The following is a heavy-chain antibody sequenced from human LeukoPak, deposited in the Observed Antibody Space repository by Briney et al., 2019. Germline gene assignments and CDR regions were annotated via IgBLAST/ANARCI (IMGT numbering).Heavy chain of an antibody. D-gene: IGHD3-16*02. CDR1: GFTFSSYG. Sequence: PGRSLRLSCAASGFTFSSYGMHWVRQAPGKGLEWVAVIWYDGSNKYYADSVKGRFTISRDNSKNTLYLQMNSLRAEDTAVYYCASFSNFRDSGRYSDYWGQGTLVTVSS. V-gene: IGHV3-33*01. J-gene: IGHJ4*02. CDR2: IWYDGSNK. CDR3: ASFSNFRDSGRYSDY.